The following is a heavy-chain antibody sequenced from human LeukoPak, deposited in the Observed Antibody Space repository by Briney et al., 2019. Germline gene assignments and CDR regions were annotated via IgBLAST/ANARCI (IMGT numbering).Heavy chain of an antibody. J-gene: IGHJ4*02. V-gene: IGHV4-4*09. CDR3: AKSYFDYSTYYSYYFNL. CDR2: VYTSGST. CDR1: GGSIRGGY. D-gene: IGHD4-11*01. Sequence: SETLSLTCTVSGGSIRGGYWSWIRQPPGRGLEWIGYVYTSGSTNYNPSLKSRVTISVDTSKTQFALKLSSVTAADTAVYYCAKSYFDYSTYYSYYFNLWGQGALVTVSS.